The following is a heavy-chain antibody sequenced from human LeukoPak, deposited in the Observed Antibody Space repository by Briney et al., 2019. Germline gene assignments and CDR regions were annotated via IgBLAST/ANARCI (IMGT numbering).Heavy chain of an antibody. Sequence: SVKVSCKASGGTFSSYAISWVRQAPGQGLEWMGGIIPIFGTANYAQKFQGRVTITADESTSTAYVELSSLRSEDTAVYYCARGGSGYSYDGDYYYGMDVWGQGTTVTVSS. CDR2: IIPIFGTA. V-gene: IGHV1-69*13. CDR1: GGTFSSYA. J-gene: IGHJ6*02. D-gene: IGHD5-18*01. CDR3: ARGGSGYSYDGDYYYGMDV.